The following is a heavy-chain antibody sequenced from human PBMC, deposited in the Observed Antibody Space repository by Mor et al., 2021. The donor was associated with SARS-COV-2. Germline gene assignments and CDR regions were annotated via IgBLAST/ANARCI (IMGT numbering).Heavy chain of an antibody. CDR3: ARRATTVVTPGAFDI. V-gene: IGHV4-39*07. CDR2: IYYSGST. Sequence: KGLEWSGTIYYSGSTYYNPSLKSRVTISVDTSKNQFSLKLSSVTAADTAVYYCARRATTVVTPGAFDIWGQGTMVTVSS. J-gene: IGHJ3*02. D-gene: IGHD4-17*01.